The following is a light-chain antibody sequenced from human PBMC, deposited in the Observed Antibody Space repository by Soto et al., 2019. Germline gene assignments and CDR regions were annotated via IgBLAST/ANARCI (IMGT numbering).Light chain of an antibody. Sequence: DIQMTQSPSTLSASVGDRVTITCRASQSISTCLAWYQQKPGKAPKLLIYNASSLEGGVRSRFSVRGSETEFNITISRLQSDYFATYYCQQYNTFPLTVGGGTTVEIK. V-gene: IGKV1-5*03. CDR2: NAS. J-gene: IGKJ4*02. CDR3: QQYNTFPLT. CDR1: QSISTC.